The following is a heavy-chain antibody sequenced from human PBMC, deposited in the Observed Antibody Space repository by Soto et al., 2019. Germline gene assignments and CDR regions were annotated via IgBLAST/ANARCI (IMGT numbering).Heavy chain of an antibody. D-gene: IGHD6-13*01. V-gene: IGHV3-23*01. CDR3: AKGSRAAAGYYYYYMDV. J-gene: IGHJ6*03. CDR2: ISGSGGST. Sequence: GGSLRLSCAASGFTFSSYAMSWVRQAPGKGLEWVSAISGSGGSTYYADSVKGRFTISRDNSKNTLYLQMNSLRAEDTAVYYCAKGSRAAAGYYYYYMDVWGKGTTVTVSS. CDR1: GFTFSSYA.